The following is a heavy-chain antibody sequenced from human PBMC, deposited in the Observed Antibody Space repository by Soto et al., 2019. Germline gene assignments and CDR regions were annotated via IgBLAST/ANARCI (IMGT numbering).Heavy chain of an antibody. CDR2: ISSSSSYI. D-gene: IGHD3-22*01. V-gene: IGHV3-21*01. CDR3: ARNHLSYDSSGSHLAGRSWDV. J-gene: IGHJ6*02. Sequence: EVQLVESGGGLVKPGGSLRLSCAASGFTFSSYSMNWVRQAPGKGLEWVSSISSSSSYIYYADSVKGRFTISRDNAKNSLYLQMNSLRAEDTAVYYCARNHLSYDSSGSHLAGRSWDVWGQGTTVTVSS. CDR1: GFTFSSYS.